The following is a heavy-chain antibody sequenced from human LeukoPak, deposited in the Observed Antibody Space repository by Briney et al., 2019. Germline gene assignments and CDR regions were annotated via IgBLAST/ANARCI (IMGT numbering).Heavy chain of an antibody. D-gene: IGHD6-13*01. CDR3: ARVGPSPYSSSWYLNY. CDR2: ISPDGSST. V-gene: IGHV3-74*01. J-gene: IGHJ4*02. Sequence: PGGSLRLSCGASGFTFSSYWMHWVRQAPGKGLVWVSRISPDGSSTSYADSVKGRFTISRDNAKNTLDLQMNSLRAEDAAVYYCARVGPSPYSSSWYLNYWGQGTLVTVSS. CDR1: GFTFSSYW.